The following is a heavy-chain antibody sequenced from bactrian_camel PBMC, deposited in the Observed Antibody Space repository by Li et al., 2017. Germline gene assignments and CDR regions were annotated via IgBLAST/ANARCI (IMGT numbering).Heavy chain of an antibody. D-gene: IGHD1*01. Sequence: VQLVESGGGSVEPGGFHRLSCAASAFTFSSYYISWVRQALGKGLEWVSSIYSDGRNAYYADSVKGRFTISRDNAKNTVYLQMNSLKPEDTAVYYCAATGQMLSVAGCRTQGTQVTVS. V-gene: IGHV3-2*01. J-gene: IGHJ4*01. CDR1: AFTFSSYY. CDR2: IYSDGRNA.